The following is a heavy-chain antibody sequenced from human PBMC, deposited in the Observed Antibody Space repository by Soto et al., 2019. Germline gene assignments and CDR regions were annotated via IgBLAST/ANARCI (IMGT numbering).Heavy chain of an antibody. CDR2: ISGTGGST. Sequence: GSLRLSCAASGFTFNNYAMNWVRQAPGKGLEWVSGISGTGGSTYYADSVKGRLTISRDNSKSTLYLRVNSLRAEDTAVYYCAKDRSSYYTDSFDIWGQGTMVTVSS. CDR1: GFTFNNYA. CDR3: AKDRSSYYTDSFDI. V-gene: IGHV3-23*01. D-gene: IGHD3-3*01. J-gene: IGHJ3*02.